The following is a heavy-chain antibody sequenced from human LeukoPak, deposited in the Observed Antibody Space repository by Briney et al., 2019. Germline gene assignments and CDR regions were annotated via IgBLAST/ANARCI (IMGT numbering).Heavy chain of an antibody. CDR3: ARLYPVAAVGFDY. Sequence: LGESLKISCKGSGYSFTSYWISWVRQRPGKGLEWMGRIDPSDSYTNYSPSFRGHVTISADKSISTAYLQWSSLKASDTAMYYCARLYPVAAVGFDYWGQGTLVTVSS. CDR2: IDPSDSYT. V-gene: IGHV5-10-1*01. D-gene: IGHD6-13*01. J-gene: IGHJ4*02. CDR1: GYSFTSYW.